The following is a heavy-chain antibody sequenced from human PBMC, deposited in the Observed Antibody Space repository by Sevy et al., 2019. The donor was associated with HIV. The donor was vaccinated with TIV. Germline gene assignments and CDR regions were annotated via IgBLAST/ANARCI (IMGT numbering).Heavy chain of an antibody. CDR1: GFTFSSYG. CDR3: AKDQSKVVPAAILSREDYYYYGMDV. CDR2: ISYDGSNK. D-gene: IGHD2-2*02. Sequence: GGSLRLSCPASGFTFSSYGMHWVRQAPGKGLEWVAVISYDGSNKYYADSVKGRFTISRDNSKNTLYLQMNSLRAEDSAVYYCAKDQSKVVPAAILSREDYYYYGMDVWGQGTTVTVSS. V-gene: IGHV3-30*18. J-gene: IGHJ6*02.